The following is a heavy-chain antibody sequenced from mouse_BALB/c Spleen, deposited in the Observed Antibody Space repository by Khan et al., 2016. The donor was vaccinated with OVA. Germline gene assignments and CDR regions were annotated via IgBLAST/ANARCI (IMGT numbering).Heavy chain of an antibody. CDR1: GYSITSDYA. V-gene: IGHV3-2*02. Sequence: EVQLQESGPGLVKPSQSLSLTCTVTGYSITSDYAWNWIRQFPGNKLEWMGFISYSGNTKYNPSFKSRASITRDTSKNQFFLHLNSVTTEDTATYSCARVYGGDFDYWGQGTTLTVSS. CDR3: ARVYGGDFDY. D-gene: IGHD1-1*01. J-gene: IGHJ2*01. CDR2: ISYSGNT.